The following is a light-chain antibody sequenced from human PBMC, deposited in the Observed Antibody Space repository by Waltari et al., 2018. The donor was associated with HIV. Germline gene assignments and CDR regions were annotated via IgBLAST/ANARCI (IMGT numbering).Light chain of an antibody. V-gene: IGLV1-47*01. CDR2: RNN. CDR3: AAWDDSLSGVV. J-gene: IGLJ2*01. CDR1: SSKTGSHS. Sequence: QSVLPQPPSASGTPGQGVTITCSGSSSKTGSHSIYWYQQLPGTAPKLLIYRNNQRPSGVPDRFSGSKSGASASLAISGLRSEDEADYYCAAWDDSLSGVVFGGGTKLTVL.